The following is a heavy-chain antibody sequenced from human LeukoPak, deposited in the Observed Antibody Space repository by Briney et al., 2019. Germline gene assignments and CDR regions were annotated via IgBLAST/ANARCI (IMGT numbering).Heavy chain of an antibody. CDR1: GFTFSSSA. D-gene: IGHD6-6*01. CDR2: ISASGGST. CDR3: AQRIAVRPYPFGN. V-gene: IGHV3-23*01. Sequence: GGSLRLSCAASGFTFSSSAMSWVRQVPGKGLEWVSGISASGGSTSYADSVRGRFTISRDNSKNTLYVQMNSLRAEDTAVYYCAQRIAVRPYPFGNWGQGTLVTVSS. J-gene: IGHJ4*02.